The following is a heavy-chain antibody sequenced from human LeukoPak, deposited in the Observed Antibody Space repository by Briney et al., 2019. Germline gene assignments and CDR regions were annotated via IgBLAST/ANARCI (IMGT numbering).Heavy chain of an antibody. CDR1: GFTFSSYG. D-gene: IGHD3-9*01. V-gene: IGHV3-23*01. Sequence: GGTLRLSCAASGFTFSSYGVSWVRQAPGKGLEWVSGISGSGHRTYYADSVKGRFTISRDNSKNTLYLQMGSLRAEDMAVYYCARDSDYDILTGKGTYMDVWGKGTTVTISS. CDR3: ARDSDYDILTGKGTYMDV. J-gene: IGHJ6*03. CDR2: ISGSGHRT.